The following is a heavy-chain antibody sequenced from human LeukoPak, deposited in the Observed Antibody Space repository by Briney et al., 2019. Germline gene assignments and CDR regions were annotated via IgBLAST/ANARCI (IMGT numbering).Heavy chain of an antibody. D-gene: IGHD4-17*01. J-gene: IGHJ4*02. CDR3: ARTSSNYGDYGFDY. CDR2: IYPGGTT. V-gene: IGHV3-66*01. CDR1: GLTVTSTY. Sequence: GGSLRLSCAASGLTVTSTYMSWVRQAPGKGLEWVSLIYPGGTTYYADSVRGRFTISRDNSKKTLYLQMNSLRAEDTAVYYCARTSSNYGDYGFDYWGQGTLVTVSS.